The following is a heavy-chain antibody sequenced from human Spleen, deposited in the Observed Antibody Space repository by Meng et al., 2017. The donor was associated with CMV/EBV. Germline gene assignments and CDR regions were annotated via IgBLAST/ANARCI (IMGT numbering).Heavy chain of an antibody. D-gene: IGHD3-22*01. CDR3: AKSGSYYDSSGYYYPLDY. CDR2: IWYDGSNK. V-gene: IGHV3-33*06. Sequence: GESLKISCAASGFTFSSYGMHWVRQAPGKGLEWVAVIWYDGSNKYYADSVKGRFTISRDNSKNTLYLQMNSLRAEDTAVYYCAKSGSYYDSSGYYYPLDYWGQGTLVTVSS. J-gene: IGHJ4*02. CDR1: GFTFSSYG.